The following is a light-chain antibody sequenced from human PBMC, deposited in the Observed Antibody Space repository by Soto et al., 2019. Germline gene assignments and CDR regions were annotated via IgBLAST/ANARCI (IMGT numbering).Light chain of an antibody. J-gene: IGLJ3*02. V-gene: IGLV1-51*01. CDR2: DNN. CDR1: SSNIGDNS. CDR3: ATWDSAGSAGV. Sequence: QSVLTQPPSMSAAPGQMVAISCSGTSSNIGDNSVSWYQHFPGTAPKVLIYDNNRRPSGIAYRFSGSTSGTTATLTIIGLQTGDEADYYCATWDSAGSAGVFGGGTKVTVL.